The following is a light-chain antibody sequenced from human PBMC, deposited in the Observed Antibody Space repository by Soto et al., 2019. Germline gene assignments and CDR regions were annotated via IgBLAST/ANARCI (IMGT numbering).Light chain of an antibody. CDR3: QQHINWPLT. Sequence: DIQMTQSPSTLSASVGDRVTIACRASQNISPWLAWYQQKPGKAPNLLIYDVSSLESGVPPRFSGSGSGTEFTLTISSLQPDDFALYCCQQHINWPLTFGGGTKVEIK. CDR1: QNISPW. J-gene: IGKJ4*01. V-gene: IGKV1-5*01. CDR2: DVS.